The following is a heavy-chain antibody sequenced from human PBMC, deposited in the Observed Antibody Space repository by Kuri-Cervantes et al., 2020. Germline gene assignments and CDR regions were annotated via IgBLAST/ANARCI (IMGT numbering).Heavy chain of an antibody. CDR1: GYTFTSYG. D-gene: IGHD3-22*01. V-gene: IGHV1-18*01. Sequence: ASVKVSCKASGYTFTSYGISWVRQAPGEGLEWMGWISAYNGDTNYAQKLQGRVTMTTDTSTSTAYMELSRLRSDDTAVYYCARDYYDSSGYARGTFDIWGQGTMVTVSS. J-gene: IGHJ3*02. CDR2: ISAYNGDT. CDR3: ARDYYDSSGYARGTFDI.